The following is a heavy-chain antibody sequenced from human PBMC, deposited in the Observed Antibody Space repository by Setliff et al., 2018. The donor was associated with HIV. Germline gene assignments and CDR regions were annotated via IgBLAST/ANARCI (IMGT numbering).Heavy chain of an antibody. D-gene: IGHD3-3*01. CDR1: GYTFINYY. V-gene: IGHV1-46*01. Sequence: ASVKVSCKASGYTFINYYMHWVRQAPGQGLEWMGIINPRGGNTTYAQMFQGRVTMTTDTSTNTAYMDLTSLKSDDTAVYYCARDPTAPSITIFGVVGATYWFDPWGPGTLVTVSS. J-gene: IGHJ5*02. CDR3: ARDPTAPSITIFGVVGATYWFDP. CDR2: INPRGGNT.